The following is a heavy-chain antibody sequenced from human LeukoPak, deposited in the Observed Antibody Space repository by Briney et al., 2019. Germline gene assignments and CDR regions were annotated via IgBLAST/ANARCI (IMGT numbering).Heavy chain of an antibody. V-gene: IGHV3-30*18. CDR3: AKVGGQTRLPPYYFDY. J-gene: IGHJ4*02. Sequence: SGGSLRLSCAASGFTFSSYGMHWVRQAPGKGLEWVAVISYDGSNKYYADSVEGRFTISRDNSKNTLYLQMNSLRAEDTAVYYCAKVGGQTRLPPYYFDYWGQGTLVTVSS. CDR1: GFTFSSYG. CDR2: ISYDGSNK. D-gene: IGHD3-16*01.